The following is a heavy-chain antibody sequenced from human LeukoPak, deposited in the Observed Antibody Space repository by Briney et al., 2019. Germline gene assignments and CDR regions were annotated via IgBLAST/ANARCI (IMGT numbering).Heavy chain of an antibody. CDR1: GVSMRRYY. V-gene: IGHV4-59*01. Sequence: SQTLSLTCAVTGVSMRRYYWRWTRHPPAKGREWIGYIYYSGSTNYNPSLKSRVTISVDTSKNQFSLKLSSVTAADTAVYYCARGSGSADFDYWGQGTLVTVSS. CDR3: ARGSGSADFDY. CDR2: IYYSGST. D-gene: IGHD1-26*01. J-gene: IGHJ4*02.